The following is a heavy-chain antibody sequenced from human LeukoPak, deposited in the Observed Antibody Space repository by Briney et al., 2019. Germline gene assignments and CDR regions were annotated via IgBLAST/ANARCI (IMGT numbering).Heavy chain of an antibody. Sequence: SQTLSLTCAVSGASITSGGYLRTWIRQPPGKGLEWIGYIYHSGSAYYNPSLKSRVTMSVDKSKNQFSLSLTSVTAADTAVYYCARGSGTVTTDWGQGTLVIVSS. CDR1: GASITSGGYL. J-gene: IGHJ4*02. D-gene: IGHD4-17*01. CDR2: IYHSGSA. V-gene: IGHV4-30-2*01. CDR3: ARGSGTVTTD.